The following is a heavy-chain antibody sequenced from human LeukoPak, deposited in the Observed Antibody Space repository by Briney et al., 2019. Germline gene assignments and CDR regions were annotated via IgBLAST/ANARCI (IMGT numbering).Heavy chain of an antibody. Sequence: ASVKVSCKASGYTFTDYYMHWVRQAPGQGLEWMGWINPNSGGTNYAQKFQGRVTMTRDTSISTAYMELSRLRSDDTAVYYCARDGPYYYDSSGYYDAFDIWGQGTMVTVSS. CDR1: GYTFTDYY. J-gene: IGHJ3*02. CDR2: INPNSGGT. D-gene: IGHD3-22*01. CDR3: ARDGPYYYDSSGYYDAFDI. V-gene: IGHV1-2*02.